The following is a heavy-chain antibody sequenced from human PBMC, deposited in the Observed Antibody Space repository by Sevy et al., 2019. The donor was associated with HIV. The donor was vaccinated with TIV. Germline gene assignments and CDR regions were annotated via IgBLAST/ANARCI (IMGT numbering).Heavy chain of an antibody. CDR3: TRVHSGGYPFDY. CDR2: IYSSGRT. D-gene: IGHD3-22*01. V-gene: IGHV3-53*01. J-gene: IGHJ4*02. CDR1: GFSVSSNY. Sequence: GESLKISCAASGFSVSSNYMSWVRQAPGKGLEWVSLIYSSGRTYYGDSVKGRSTISRDDSKNTLYLQMNGVRAEDTALYYCTRVHSGGYPFDYWGQGSLVTVSS.